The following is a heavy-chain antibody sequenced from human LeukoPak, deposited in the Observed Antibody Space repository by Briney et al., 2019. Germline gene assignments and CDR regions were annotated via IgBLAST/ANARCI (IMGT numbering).Heavy chain of an antibody. CDR2: ISAYNGNT. V-gene: IGHV1-18*01. CDR3: ARDLTPYGDYPYYFDY. J-gene: IGHJ4*02. CDR1: GYTFTGYG. Sequence: ASVKVSCKASGYTFTGYGISWVRQAPGQGLEWMGWISAYNGNTNYAQKLQGRVTMTTDTSTSTAYMELRSLRSDDTAVYYCARDLTPYGDYPYYFDYWGQGTLVTVSS. D-gene: IGHD4-17*01.